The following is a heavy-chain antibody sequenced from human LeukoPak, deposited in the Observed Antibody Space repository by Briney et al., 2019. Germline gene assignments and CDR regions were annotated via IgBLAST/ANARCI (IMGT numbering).Heavy chain of an antibody. CDR1: GGSISSGDYY. CDR2: IYYSGST. Sequence: SETLSLTCTVSGGSISSGDYYWSWIRQPPGKGLEWIGYIYYSGSTNYNPSLKSRVTISVDTSKNQFSLKLSSVTAADTAVYYCARLNSWWDYYYGMDVWGQGTTVTVSS. D-gene: IGHD2-15*01. V-gene: IGHV4-30-4*01. CDR3: ARLNSWWDYYYGMDV. J-gene: IGHJ6*02.